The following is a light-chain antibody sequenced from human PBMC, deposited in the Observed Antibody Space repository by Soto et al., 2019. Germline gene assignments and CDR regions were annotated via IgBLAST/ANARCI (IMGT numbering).Light chain of an antibody. Sequence: QSALTQPASVSGSPGQSITISCTGTSSDVGAYNYVSWYRHHPGNAPKLLIYDVSTRPSGVSNRFSGSKSGNTASLTISGLQAEDEADYYCSSYTTSTTRVFGTGTKVTVL. CDR2: DVS. CDR3: SSYTTSTTRV. J-gene: IGLJ1*01. CDR1: SSDVGAYNY. V-gene: IGLV2-14*03.